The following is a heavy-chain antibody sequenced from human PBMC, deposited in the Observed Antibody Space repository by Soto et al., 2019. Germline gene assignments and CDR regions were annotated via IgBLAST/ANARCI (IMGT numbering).Heavy chain of an antibody. V-gene: IGHV4-39*01. CDR1: GGSISSSSYY. CDR2: IYYSGST. D-gene: IGHD2-2*01. CDR3: ARHATVVPAAIGNNWFDP. J-gene: IGHJ5*02. Sequence: SETLSLTCTVSGGSISSSSYYWGWIRQPPGKGLEWIGSIYYSGSTYYNPSLKSRVTISVDTSKNQFSLKLSSVTAADTAVYYCARHATVVPAAIGNNWFDPWGQGTLVTVS.